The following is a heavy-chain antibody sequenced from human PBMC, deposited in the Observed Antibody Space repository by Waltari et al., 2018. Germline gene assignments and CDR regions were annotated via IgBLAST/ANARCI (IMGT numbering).Heavy chain of an antibody. CDR1: GFTFSIYA. Sequence: EVQLLESGGGLVQPGGSLSLSCAASGFTFSIYAMSWVRPAPGKGLEWFSAISGRGGSTYYADAVKGRFTISRDNSKNTLYLQMNSLRAEDTAVYYCAKDQGIWLPRRYGMDVWGQGTTVTVSS. CDR3: AKDQGIWLPRRYGMDV. CDR2: ISGRGGST. D-gene: IGHD2-15*01. J-gene: IGHJ6*02. V-gene: IGHV3-23*01.